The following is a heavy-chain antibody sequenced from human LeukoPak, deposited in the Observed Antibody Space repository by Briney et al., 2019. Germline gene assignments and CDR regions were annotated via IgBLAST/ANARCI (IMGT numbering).Heavy chain of an antibody. CDR2: IYYSGST. Sequence: SETLSLTCTVSGGSISSYYWSWIRQPPGKGLEWIGYIYYSGSTNYNPSLKSRVTISVDTSKNQFSLKLSSVTAADTAVYYCARVGCSSTSCYYYYYMDVWGKGTTVTVSS. D-gene: IGHD2-2*01. J-gene: IGHJ6*03. V-gene: IGHV4-59*01. CDR1: GGSISSYY. CDR3: ARVGCSSTSCYYYYYMDV.